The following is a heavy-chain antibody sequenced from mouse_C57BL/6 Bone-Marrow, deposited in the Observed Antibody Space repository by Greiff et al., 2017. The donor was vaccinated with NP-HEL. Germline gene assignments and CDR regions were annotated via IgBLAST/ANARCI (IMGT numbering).Heavy chain of an antibody. D-gene: IGHD1-1*01. CDR3: SRVIYYYGSSYPYYAMDY. CDR1: GFTFSSYA. Sequence: DVHLVESGGGLVKPGGSLKLSCAASGFTFSSYAMSWVRQTPEKRLEWVATISDGGSYTYYPDNVKGRFTISRDNAKNNLYLHMSHLKSEDTAMYYCSRVIYYYGSSYPYYAMDYWGQGTSVTVSS. CDR2: ISDGGSYT. V-gene: IGHV5-4*01. J-gene: IGHJ4*01.